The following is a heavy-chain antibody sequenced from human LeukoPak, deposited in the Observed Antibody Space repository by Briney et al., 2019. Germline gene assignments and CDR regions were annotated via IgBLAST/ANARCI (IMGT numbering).Heavy chain of an antibody. J-gene: IGHJ6*02. CDR2: IYYSGST. CDR3: ARAYSSSWYRYYYYYGMDV. V-gene: IGHV4-59*01. D-gene: IGHD6-13*01. CDR1: GGSISSYY. Sequence: SETLSLTCTVSGGSISSYYWSWIRQPPGKGLEWIGYIYYSGSTNYNPSLKSRVTISVDTSKNQFSLKLSSVTAADTAAYYCARAYSSSWYRYYYYYGMDVWGQGTTVTVSS.